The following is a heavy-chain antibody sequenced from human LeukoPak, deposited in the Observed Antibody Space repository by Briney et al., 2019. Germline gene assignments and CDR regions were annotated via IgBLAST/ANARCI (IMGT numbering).Heavy chain of an antibody. J-gene: IGHJ5*02. D-gene: IGHD2-21*02. CDR1: GGSLNTYY. V-gene: IGHV4-59*01. CDR3: ARVVRGVVTSNWFDP. CDR2: VASSGTS. Sequence: PSETLSLTCTVSGGSLNTYYWAWIRQTPGKELEWIAFVASSGTSNYNPSLKSRVSISIDPSKNQFSLALTSVTPADTAVYYCARVVRGVVTSNWFDPWGQGTLVSVSS.